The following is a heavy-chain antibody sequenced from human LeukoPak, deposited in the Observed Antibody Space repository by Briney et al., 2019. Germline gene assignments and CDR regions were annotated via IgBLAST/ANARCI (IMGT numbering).Heavy chain of an antibody. CDR1: GGSISSYY. CDR3: ARSRATMVRGVGYYYYMDV. D-gene: IGHD3-10*01. CDR2: IYTGGST. J-gene: IGHJ6*03. Sequence: SETLSLTCTVSGGSISSYYWSWIRQPAGKGLEWIGRIYTGGSTNHNPSLKSRVTMSVDTSKNQFSLKLSSVTAADTAVYYCARSRATMVRGVGYYYYMDVWGKGATVTVSS. V-gene: IGHV4-4*07.